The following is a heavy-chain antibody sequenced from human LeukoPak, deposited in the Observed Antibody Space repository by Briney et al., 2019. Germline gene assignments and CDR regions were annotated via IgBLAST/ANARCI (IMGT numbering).Heavy chain of an antibody. D-gene: IGHD3-10*01. V-gene: IGHV3-9*01. Sequence: QTGGSLRLSCAASGFTFDDYAMPWVRQAPGKGLEWVSGISWNSGSIGYADSVKGRFTISRDNAKNSLYLQMNSLRAEDTALYYCAKVGGSGSYYTRGGAFDIWGQGTMVTVSS. CDR3: AKVGGSGSYYTRGGAFDI. CDR2: ISWNSGSI. CDR1: GFTFDDYA. J-gene: IGHJ3*02.